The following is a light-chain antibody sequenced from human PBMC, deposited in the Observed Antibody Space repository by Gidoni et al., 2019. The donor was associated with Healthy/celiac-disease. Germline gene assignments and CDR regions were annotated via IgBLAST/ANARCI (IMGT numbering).Light chain of an antibody. CDR2: WAS. Sequence: DIVMTHSLDSLPVSLGEMATINRKSSQSVLDSPNNKNYLAWYQQKPGQPPKLLIYWASTRESGVPDRFSGSGSGTDFTLTISSLQAEDVAVYYCQQYYSTPYTFGQGTKLEIK. CDR1: QSVLDSPNNKNY. CDR3: QQYYSTPYT. J-gene: IGKJ2*01. V-gene: IGKV4-1*01.